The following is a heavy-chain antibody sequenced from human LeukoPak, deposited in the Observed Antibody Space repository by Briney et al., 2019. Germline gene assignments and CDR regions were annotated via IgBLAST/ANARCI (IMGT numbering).Heavy chain of an antibody. CDR2: IWYDGSNK. CDR1: GFTFSSYG. CDR3: ARGRDGYKHYFDY. D-gene: IGHD5-24*01. V-gene: IGHV3-33*08. Sequence: PGGSLRLSCAASGFTFSSYGMHWVRQAPGKGLEGVAVIWYDGSNKYYADSVKGRFTISRDNSKNTLYLQMNSLRAEDTAVYYCARGRDGYKHYFDYWGQGTLVTVSS. J-gene: IGHJ4*02.